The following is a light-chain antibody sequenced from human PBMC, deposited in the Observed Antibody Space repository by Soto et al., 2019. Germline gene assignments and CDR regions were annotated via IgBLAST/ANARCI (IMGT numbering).Light chain of an antibody. V-gene: IGLV2-23*02. J-gene: IGLJ1*01. Sequence: QSVLTQPASVSGSPGQSITISCTGTSSDVGRYNQIYWYQQHPGKAPKLMIFEVSKRPSGVSNRFSGSKSGNTASLTISGLQAEDEADYYCCSYAGSSPFVFGTGTKVTVL. CDR2: EVS. CDR3: CSYAGSSPFV. CDR1: SSDVGRYNQ.